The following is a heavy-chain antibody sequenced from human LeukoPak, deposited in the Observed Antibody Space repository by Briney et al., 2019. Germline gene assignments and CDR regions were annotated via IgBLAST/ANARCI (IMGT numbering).Heavy chain of an antibody. Sequence: GESLKISCKTSGYSFTSYWSGWVRQMPGKGLEWMGVIYPGDSDTRYSPPFQGQVTISADKSLSTAYLQWSGLKASDTAMYYCARHLTMITVPRDAFDIWGQGTMVTVSS. V-gene: IGHV5-51*01. D-gene: IGHD3-16*01. CDR3: ARHLTMITVPRDAFDI. J-gene: IGHJ3*02. CDR2: IYPGDSDT. CDR1: GYSFTSYW.